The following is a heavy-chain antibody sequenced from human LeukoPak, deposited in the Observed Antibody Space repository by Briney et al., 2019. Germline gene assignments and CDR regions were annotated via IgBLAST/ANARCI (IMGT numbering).Heavy chain of an antibody. V-gene: IGHV4-4*07. CDR2: IYTSGST. CDR1: GGSISSYY. Sequence: SETLSLTCTVSGGSISSYYWSWIRQPAGKGLEWIGRIYTSGSTNYNPSLKSRVTMSVDTSKNQFSLKLSSVTAADTAVYYCPRETPTVTIFDYWGQGTLVTVSS. J-gene: IGHJ4*02. CDR3: PRETPTVTIFDY. D-gene: IGHD4-17*01.